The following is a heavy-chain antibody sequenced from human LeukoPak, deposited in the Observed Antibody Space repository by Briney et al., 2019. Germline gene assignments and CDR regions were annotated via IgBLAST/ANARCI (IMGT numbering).Heavy chain of an antibody. CDR1: GFTFSTYW. J-gene: IGHJ4*02. D-gene: IGHD6-19*01. Sequence: PGGSLRLSCAASGFTFSTYWMHWVRQAPGEGLEWVSRINSDGTTTNYADSVKGRFTISRDNAKNTLYLQMNTLRVEDTAVYYCARAGWYRWDYWGQGTLVTVSS. CDR2: INSDGTTT. V-gene: IGHV3-74*01. CDR3: ARAGWYRWDY.